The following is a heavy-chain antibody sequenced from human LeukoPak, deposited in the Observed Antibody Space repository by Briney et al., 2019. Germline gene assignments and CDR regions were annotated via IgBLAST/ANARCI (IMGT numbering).Heavy chain of an antibody. CDR3: AKDTDFVVRGVFGY. CDR1: GFTFSSYA. D-gene: IGHD3-10*01. CDR2: ISGSGGST. J-gene: IGHJ4*02. V-gene: IGHV3-23*01. Sequence: PGGSLRLSCAASGFTFSSYAMSWVRQAPGKGLEWVSAISGSGGSTYYADSVKGRFTISRDNAKNSLYLQMNSLRAEDTALYYCAKDTDFVVRGVFGYWGQGTLVTVSS.